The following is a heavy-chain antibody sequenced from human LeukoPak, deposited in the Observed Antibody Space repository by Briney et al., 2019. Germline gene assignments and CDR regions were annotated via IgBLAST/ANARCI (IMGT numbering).Heavy chain of an antibody. J-gene: IGHJ6*03. CDR3: ARTGATKGRSNYYYYYYMDV. D-gene: IGHD1-26*01. CDR1: GFTVSSNY. V-gene: IGHV3-66*02. Sequence: PGGSLRLSCAASGFTVSSNYMSWVRQAPGKGLEWVSVIYSGGSTYYADSVKGRFTISRDNSKNTLYLQMNSLRAEDTAVYYCARTGATKGRSNYYYYYYMDVWGKGTTVTVSS. CDR2: IYSGGST.